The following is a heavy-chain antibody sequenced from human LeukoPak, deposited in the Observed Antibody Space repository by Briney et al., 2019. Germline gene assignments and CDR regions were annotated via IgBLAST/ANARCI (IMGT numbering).Heavy chain of an antibody. CDR3: ATRPASYYDSSGYYYFDY. V-gene: IGHV1-24*01. J-gene: IGHJ4*02. D-gene: IGHD3-22*01. CDR2: FDPEDGET. CDR1: GYTLTELS. Sequence: ASVKVSCKVSGYTLTELSMHWVRRAPGKGLEWMGGFDPEDGETIYPQKFQGRVTMTEDTSTDTAYMELSSLRPEDTAVYYCATRPASYYDSSGYYYFDYWGQGTLVTVSS.